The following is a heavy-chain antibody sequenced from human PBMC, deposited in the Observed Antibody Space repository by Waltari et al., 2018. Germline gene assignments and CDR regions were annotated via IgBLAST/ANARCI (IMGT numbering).Heavy chain of an antibody. D-gene: IGHD1-26*01. CDR1: GYSISRGYY. CDR2: IYHSGST. CDR3: ARLGAVGSGDY. V-gene: IGHV4-38-2*01. Sequence: QVQLQESGPGLVKPSETLSLTCAVPGYSISRGYYWGWIRQPPGKGLEWIGSIYHSGSTYYNPSLKSRVTISVDTSKNQFSLKLSSVTAADTAVYYCARLGAVGSGDYWGQGTLVTVSS. J-gene: IGHJ4*02.